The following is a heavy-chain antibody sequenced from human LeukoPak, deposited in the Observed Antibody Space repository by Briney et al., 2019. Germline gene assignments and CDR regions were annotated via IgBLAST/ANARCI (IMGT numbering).Heavy chain of an antibody. Sequence: SETLSLTCTVSGGSISSYYWSWIRQPAGKGLEWIGRIYTSGSTNYNPSLKSRVTMSVDTSKNQFSLKLSSVTAADTAVYYCARSCDFWSGYYTYYYYMDVWGKGTTVAVSS. V-gene: IGHV4-4*07. CDR2: IYTSGST. CDR3: ARSCDFWSGYYTYYYYMDV. D-gene: IGHD3-3*01. CDR1: GGSISSYY. J-gene: IGHJ6*03.